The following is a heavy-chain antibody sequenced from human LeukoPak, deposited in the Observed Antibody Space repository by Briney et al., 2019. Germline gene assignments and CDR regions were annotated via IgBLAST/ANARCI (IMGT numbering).Heavy chain of an antibody. D-gene: IGHD3-22*01. CDR2: INHSGST. Sequence: SETLSLTCAVYGGSFSGYYWSWIRQPPGKGLEWIGEINHSGSTNYNPSLKSRVTISVDTSKNQFSPKLSSVTAADTAVYYCARQSATYYYDSSGYLFDYWGQGTLVTVSS. V-gene: IGHV4-34*01. J-gene: IGHJ4*02. CDR1: GGSFSGYY. CDR3: ARQSATYYYDSSGYLFDY.